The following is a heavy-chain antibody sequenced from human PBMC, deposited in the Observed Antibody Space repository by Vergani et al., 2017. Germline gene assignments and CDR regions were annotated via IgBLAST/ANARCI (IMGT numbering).Heavy chain of an antibody. J-gene: IGHJ6*03. CDR2: IYYSGST. Sequence: QLHLQESGPGLVKPSETLSLTCTVSGGSISSYYWSWIRQPPGKGLEWIGYIYYSGSTNYNPSLKSRVTISVDTSKNQFSLKLSSVTAADTAVYYCARERILTGYYPDYMDVWGKGTTVTVSS. CDR1: GGSISSYY. V-gene: IGHV4-59*12. D-gene: IGHD3-9*01. CDR3: ARERILTGYYPDYMDV.